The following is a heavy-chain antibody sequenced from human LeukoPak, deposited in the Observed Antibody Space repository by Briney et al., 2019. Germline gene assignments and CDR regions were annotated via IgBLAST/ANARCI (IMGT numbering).Heavy chain of an antibody. CDR2: ISWDGNIR. D-gene: IGHD6-19*01. V-gene: IGHV3-30-3*01. J-gene: IGHJ4*02. Sequence: GGSLRLSCAASGFTFRSHAFHWIRQAPGKGLEWVAFISWDGNIRYYAESVKGRFTLSRDNSKNTLYLQMNSLSIEDTAVYYCARDYSGWYVFDYWGQGTLVAVSP. CDR3: ARDYSGWYVFDY. CDR1: GFTFRSHA.